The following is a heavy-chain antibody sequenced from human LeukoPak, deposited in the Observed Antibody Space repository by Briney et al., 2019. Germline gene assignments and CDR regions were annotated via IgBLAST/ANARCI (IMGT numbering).Heavy chain of an antibody. CDR3: ARHEVPQYYFDY. D-gene: IGHD4/OR15-4a*01. CDR1: GGSISSYY. V-gene: IGHV4-4*09. J-gene: IGHJ4*02. CDR2: IYTSGST. Sequence: SETLSLTCTVSGGSISSYYWSWIRQPPGKGLEWIGYIYTSGSTNYNPSLKSRVTISVDTSKNQFSLKLSSVTAADTAVYYCARHEVPQYYFDYWGQGTLVTVSS.